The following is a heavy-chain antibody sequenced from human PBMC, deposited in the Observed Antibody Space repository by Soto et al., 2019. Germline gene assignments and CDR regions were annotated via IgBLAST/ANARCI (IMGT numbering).Heavy chain of an antibody. CDR3: ASSQQLVHNWFDP. Sequence: QVQLVQSGAEVKQPGSSVKVSCKASGGTFSSYTISWVRQAPGQGLEWMGRIIPILGIANYAQKFQGRVTITADKSTSTAYMELSSLRSEDTAVYYCASSQQLVHNWFDPWGQGTLVTVSS. V-gene: IGHV1-69*02. D-gene: IGHD6-13*01. J-gene: IGHJ5*02. CDR1: GGTFSSYT. CDR2: IIPILGIA.